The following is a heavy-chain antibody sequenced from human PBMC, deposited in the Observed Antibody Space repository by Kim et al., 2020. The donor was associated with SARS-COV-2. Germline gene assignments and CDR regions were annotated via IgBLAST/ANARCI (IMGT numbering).Heavy chain of an antibody. CDR3: ARSIAAADHDY. CDR1: GGSISSSSYY. Sequence: SETLSLTCTVSGGSISSSSYYWGWIRQPPGKGLEWIGSIYYSGSTYYNPSLKSRVTISVDTSKNQFSLKLSSVTAADTAVYYCARSIAAADHDYWGQGTLVTVSS. CDR2: IYYSGST. V-gene: IGHV4-39*01. J-gene: IGHJ4*02. D-gene: IGHD6-13*01.